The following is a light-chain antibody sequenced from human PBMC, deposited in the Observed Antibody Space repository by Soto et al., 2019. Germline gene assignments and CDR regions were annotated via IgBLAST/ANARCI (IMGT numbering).Light chain of an antibody. CDR1: SSNIGAGYD. V-gene: IGLV1-40*01. CDR3: QSYDSSLSV. J-gene: IGLJ2*01. CDR2: GNS. Sequence: QSVLTQPPSVSGAPGPRVTISFTGSSSNIGAGYDVHWYQQLPGTAPKLLIYGNSNRPSGVPDRFSGSKSGTSASLAITGLQAEDEADYYCQSYDSSLSVFGGGTQLTVL.